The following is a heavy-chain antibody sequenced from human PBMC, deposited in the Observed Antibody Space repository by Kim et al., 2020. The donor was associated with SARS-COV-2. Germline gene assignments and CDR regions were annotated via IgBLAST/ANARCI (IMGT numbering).Heavy chain of an antibody. D-gene: IGHD4-17*01. Sequence: TNYSPSFQGHVTISADKSISTAYLQWSSLKASDTAMYYCARLIYPYGGRVDWGQGTLVTVSS. CDR2: T. V-gene: IGHV5-10-1*01. J-gene: IGHJ4*02. CDR3: ARLIYPYGGRVD.